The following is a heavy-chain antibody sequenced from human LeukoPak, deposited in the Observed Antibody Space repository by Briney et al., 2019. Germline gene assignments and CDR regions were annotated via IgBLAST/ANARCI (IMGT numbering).Heavy chain of an antibody. Sequence: GGSLRLSCAASGFTFNSNGLHWVRQAPGKGLEWVAVISPDGGEESYGDSVQGRFTISRDNSKNTLNLQMNSLRAEDTAVYYCVKDRTGTYTLDYWGQGTLVTVSS. CDR1: GFTFNSNG. J-gene: IGHJ4*02. V-gene: IGHV3-30*18. CDR3: VKDRTGTYTLDY. CDR2: ISPDGGEE. D-gene: IGHD3-10*01.